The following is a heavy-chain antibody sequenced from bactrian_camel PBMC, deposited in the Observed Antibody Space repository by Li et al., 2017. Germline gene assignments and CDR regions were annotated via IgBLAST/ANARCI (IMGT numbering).Heavy chain of an antibody. CDR3: TAGPALVWARGIWKQVSYPA. CDR2: IDSYGST. CDR1: GYIYGRYC. V-gene: IGHV3S55*01. Sequence: VQLVESGGGSVQAGGSLRLSCTATGYIYGRYCMGWFRQAPGKEREGVARIDSYGSTGYADSVQGRFTISKENAGDSLFLQMNGLKPDDTAMYYCTAGPALVWARGIWKQVSYPAWGQGTQVTVS. D-gene: IGHD2*01. J-gene: IGHJ6*01.